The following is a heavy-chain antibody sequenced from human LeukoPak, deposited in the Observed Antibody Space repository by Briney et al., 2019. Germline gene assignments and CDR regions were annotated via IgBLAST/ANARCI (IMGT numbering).Heavy chain of an antibody. Sequence: GGSLRLSCAASGFTFSSYAMSWVRQAPGKGLEWVSTISASGGSTYYVDSVKGRFTISRDNSKNTLSLQMNSLRAEDTAIYYCAKLYSSSWPFEYWGQGTLVTVSS. V-gene: IGHV3-23*01. CDR1: GFTFSSYA. D-gene: IGHD6-13*01. CDR3: AKLYSSSWPFEY. CDR2: ISASGGST. J-gene: IGHJ4*02.